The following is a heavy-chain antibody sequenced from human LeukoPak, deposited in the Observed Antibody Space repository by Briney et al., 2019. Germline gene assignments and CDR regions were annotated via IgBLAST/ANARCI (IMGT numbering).Heavy chain of an antibody. CDR3: ARDADYGDYVDY. CDR2: IIPILGIA. V-gene: IGHV1-69*04. CDR1: GGTFSSYT. J-gene: IGHJ4*02. D-gene: IGHD3-16*01. Sequence: EASVKVSCKASGGTFSSYTISWVRQAPGQGLEWMGRIIPILGIANYAQKFQGGVTITADKSTSTAYMELSSLRSEDTAVYYCARDADYGDYVDYWGQGTLVTVSS.